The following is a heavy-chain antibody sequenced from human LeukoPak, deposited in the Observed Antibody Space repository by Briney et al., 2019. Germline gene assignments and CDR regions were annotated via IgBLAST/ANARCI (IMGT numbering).Heavy chain of an antibody. D-gene: IGHD5-18*01. Sequence: SETLSLTCTVSGGSVSSSRYYWGWIRQPPGKGLEWIGSIYYSGSTYHNPSLKSRVTISVDTSKNQFSLKLSSVTAADTAVYYCARRNGYPFFDHWGQGTLVTVSS. J-gene: IGHJ4*02. CDR1: GGSVSSSRYY. V-gene: IGHV4-39*01. CDR3: ARRNGYPFFDH. CDR2: IYYSGST.